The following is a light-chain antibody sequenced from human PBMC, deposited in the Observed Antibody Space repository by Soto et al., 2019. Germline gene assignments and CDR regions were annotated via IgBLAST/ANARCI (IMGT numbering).Light chain of an antibody. CDR1: TSDVGRYNY. J-gene: IGLJ1*01. CDR2: DVS. Sequence: QSALTQPASVSGSPGQSITISCTGTTSDVGRYNYVSWYQQHPGKAPKLIIYDVSNRPSGGSNRLSGSKSGNTASLTISGLQDEDEADYSCNSYTSSSTYVFGTGTKLTVL. CDR3: NSYTSSSTYV. V-gene: IGLV2-14*01.